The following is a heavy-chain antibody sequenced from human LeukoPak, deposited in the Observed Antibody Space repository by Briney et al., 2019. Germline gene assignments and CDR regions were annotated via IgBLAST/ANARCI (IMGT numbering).Heavy chain of an antibody. CDR3: AKAVAVPGALSGYYDY. J-gene: IGHJ4*02. Sequence: GGSLRLSCEVSGFTFSNFAMSWVRQAPGKGLDWVSAISSSGYTTYYADSVKGRFTISRDNSRDTLYLQMNSLRVEDTAVYYCAKAVAVPGALSGYYDYWGKGTLVTVSS. CDR2: ISSSGYTT. D-gene: IGHD2-2*01. CDR1: GFTFSNFA. V-gene: IGHV3-23*01.